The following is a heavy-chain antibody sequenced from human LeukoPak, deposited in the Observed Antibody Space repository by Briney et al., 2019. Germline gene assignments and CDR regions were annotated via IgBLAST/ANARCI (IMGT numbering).Heavy chain of an antibody. J-gene: IGHJ4*02. D-gene: IGHD6-19*01. CDR2: INPNSGGT. CDR3: ARGYSSGWYNYFDY. CDR1: GYTLTGYY. V-gene: IGHV1-2*04. Sequence: GASVKVSCKASGYTLTGYYMHWVRQAPGQGLEWMGWINPNSGGTNYAQKFQGWVTMTRDTSISTAYMELSSLRSEDTAVYYCARGYSSGWYNYFDYWGQGTLVTVSS.